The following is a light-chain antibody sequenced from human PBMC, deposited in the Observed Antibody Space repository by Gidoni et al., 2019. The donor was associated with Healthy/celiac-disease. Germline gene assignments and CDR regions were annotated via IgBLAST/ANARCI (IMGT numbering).Light chain of an antibody. Sequence: EIVMTQSQATLSVSPGERATLSCRASQSVSSNLAWYQQKPGQAPRFSGSGSGTEFTLTISSLQSEDFAVYYCQQYNNWPPLTFGGGTKVEIK. V-gene: IGKV3-15*01. CDR1: QSVSSN. J-gene: IGKJ4*01. CDR3: QQYNNWPPLT.